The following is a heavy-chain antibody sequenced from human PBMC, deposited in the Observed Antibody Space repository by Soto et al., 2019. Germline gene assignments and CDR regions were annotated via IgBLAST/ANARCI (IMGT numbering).Heavy chain of an antibody. V-gene: IGHV3-23*01. CDR2: ITETGGDT. Sequence: GWSLRLSCAASGFTFGNFVMRWVRQTPGKGLEWVSTITETGGDTYYTDSVKGRFTISRDNSKNTLFLQMTRLRAEDTALYYCTRASSDRNHMEVWGPGTTVTVSS. CDR3: TRASSDRNHMEV. J-gene: IGHJ6*02. CDR1: GFTFGNFV.